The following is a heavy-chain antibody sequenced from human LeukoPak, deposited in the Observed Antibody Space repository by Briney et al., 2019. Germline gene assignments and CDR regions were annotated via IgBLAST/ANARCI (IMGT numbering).Heavy chain of an antibody. CDR1: GFTVSSNY. Sequence: PGGSLRLSCAASGFTVSSNYMSWVRQAPGKGLEWVSVIYSGGSTYYADSVKGRFTISRDNSKNTLYLQMNSLRAEDTAVYYCARDGVNYYGSGSIPPFLNYYGMDVWGQGTTVTVSS. CDR2: IYSGGST. J-gene: IGHJ6*02. V-gene: IGHV3-66*01. D-gene: IGHD3-10*01. CDR3: ARDGVNYYGSGSIPPFLNYYGMDV.